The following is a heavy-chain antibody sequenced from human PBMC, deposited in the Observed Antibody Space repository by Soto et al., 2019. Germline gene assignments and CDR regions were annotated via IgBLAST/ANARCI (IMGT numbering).Heavy chain of an antibody. CDR1: GYTFTSYG. Sequence: QVQLVQSGAEVKKPGASVKVSCKASGYTFTSYGISWVRQAPGQGLEWMGWISAYNGNTNYAQKLQGRVTMTTDTSTSTTYMELRSLRSDDTALYYCARDLTYYDFWSGYYTSAFDIWGQGKMVTVSS. CDR2: ISAYNGNT. D-gene: IGHD3-3*01. CDR3: ARDLTYYDFWSGYYTSAFDI. J-gene: IGHJ3*02. V-gene: IGHV1-18*01.